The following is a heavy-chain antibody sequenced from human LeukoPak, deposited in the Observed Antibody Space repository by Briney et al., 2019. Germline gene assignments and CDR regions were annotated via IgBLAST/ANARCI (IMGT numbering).Heavy chain of an antibody. Sequence: SETLSLTCTVSGGSVSSYYWSWIREPPGKGLEWIGYFYYSGSTNYNPSLKSRVTISVDTSKNQFSLKLSSVTAADTAVYYCARGITIFGVVLYFDYWGQGTLVTVSS. CDR1: GGSVSSYY. V-gene: IGHV4-59*02. D-gene: IGHD3-3*01. CDR2: FYYSGST. J-gene: IGHJ4*02. CDR3: ARGITIFGVVLYFDY.